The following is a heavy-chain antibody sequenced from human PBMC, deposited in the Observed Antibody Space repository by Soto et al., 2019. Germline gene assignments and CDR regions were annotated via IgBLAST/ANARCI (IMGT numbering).Heavy chain of an antibody. CDR2: IISGGTRV. Sequence: GGSLRLSCAASGFTFSNDWMNWVRQGPGKGLEWVSRIISGGTRVTYADSVKGRFTIARDNAKNTLXXXXXXXTAEDTAVYYCARERTSKGGMDVWGQGTTVTVSS. CDR3: ARERTSKGGMDV. J-gene: IGHJ6*02. V-gene: IGHV3-74*01. CDR1: GFTFSNDW.